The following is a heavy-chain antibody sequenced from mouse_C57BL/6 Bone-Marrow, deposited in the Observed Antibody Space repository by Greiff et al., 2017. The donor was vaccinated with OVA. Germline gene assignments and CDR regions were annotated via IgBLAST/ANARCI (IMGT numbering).Heavy chain of an antibody. J-gene: IGHJ3*01. Sequence: VKLMESGPELVKPGASVKISCKASGYAFSSSWMNWVKQRPGKGLEWIGRIYPGDGDTNYNGKFKGKATLTADKSSSTAYMQLSSLTSEDSAVYFCARSLYSNYALFAYWGQGTLVTVSA. CDR2: IYPGDGDT. V-gene: IGHV1-82*01. CDR1: GYAFSSSW. D-gene: IGHD2-5*01. CDR3: ARSLYSNYALFAY.